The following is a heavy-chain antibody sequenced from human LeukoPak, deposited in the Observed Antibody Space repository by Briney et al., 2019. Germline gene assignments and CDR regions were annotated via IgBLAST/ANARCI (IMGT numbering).Heavy chain of an antibody. CDR1: RSPVTAYY. Sequence: GAPVKASCKPSRSPVTAYYIHSVPQAPGQGREWMGWINPNSGGTNYAQKFQGRVTMTRDTSISTAYMELSRLRSDDTAVYFCARRCDTSSYYTYYFDYWGQGTLVTVSS. CDR2: INPNSGGT. V-gene: IGHV1-2*02. D-gene: IGHD3-22*01. J-gene: IGHJ4*02. CDR3: ARRCDTSSYYTYYFDY.